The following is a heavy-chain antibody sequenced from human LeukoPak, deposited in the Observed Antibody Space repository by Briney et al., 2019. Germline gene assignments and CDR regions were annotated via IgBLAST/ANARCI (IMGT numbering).Heavy chain of an antibody. CDR1: GFTFSSYG. J-gene: IGHJ4*02. Sequence: PGGSLRLSCAASGFTFSSYGMHWVRQAPGKGLEWVAVISYDGSNKYYADSVKGRFTISRGNSKNTLYLQMNSLRAEDTAVYYCAKVDIASAAAGDYWGQGTLVTVSS. V-gene: IGHV3-30*18. CDR2: ISYDGSNK. D-gene: IGHD3-9*01. CDR3: AKVDIASAAAGDY.